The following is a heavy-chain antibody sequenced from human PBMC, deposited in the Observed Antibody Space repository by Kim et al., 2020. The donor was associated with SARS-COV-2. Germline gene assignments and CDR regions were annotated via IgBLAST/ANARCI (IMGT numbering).Heavy chain of an antibody. CDR1: GDSITSGDYY. D-gene: IGHD1-26*01. J-gene: IGHJ3*01. CDR3: ARGSKDDDMYSYDL. V-gene: IGHV4-31*03. Sequence: SETLSLTCTVSGDSITSGDYYWTWIRHHPGQGLECIGYIYYSGNTYYNPSLKSRLSMSVDTSKNQFSLKLTSVTAADTAVYFCARGSKDDDMYSYDLWGQGTMVTVSS. CDR2: IYYSGNT.